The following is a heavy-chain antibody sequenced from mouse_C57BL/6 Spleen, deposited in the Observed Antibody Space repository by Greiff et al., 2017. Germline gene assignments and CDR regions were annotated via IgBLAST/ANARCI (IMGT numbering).Heavy chain of an antibody. J-gene: IGHJ2*01. CDR3: AREGWDY. Sequence: EVKLVESGGGLVKPGGSLKLSCAASGFTFSSYAMSWVRQTPEKRLEWVATISDGGSYTYYPDNVKGRFTISRDNAKNNLYLQMSHLKSEDTAMYYCAREGWDYWGQGTTLTVSS. CDR1: GFTFSSYA. V-gene: IGHV5-4*01. CDR2: ISDGGSYT. D-gene: IGHD3-3*01.